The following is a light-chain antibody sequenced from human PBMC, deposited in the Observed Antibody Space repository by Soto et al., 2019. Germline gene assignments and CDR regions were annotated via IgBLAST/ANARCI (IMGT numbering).Light chain of an antibody. CDR1: QSVNNN. J-gene: IGKJ1*01. V-gene: IGKV3-20*01. Sequence: TQSPVTLSVSTGERATLSCRASQSVNNNLAWYQQKPGQAPRLLIYGASNRATGIPDRFSGSGSGTDFILTISRLEPEDFAVYYCQQYDSSPRTFGQGTKVDIK. CDR2: GAS. CDR3: QQYDSSPRT.